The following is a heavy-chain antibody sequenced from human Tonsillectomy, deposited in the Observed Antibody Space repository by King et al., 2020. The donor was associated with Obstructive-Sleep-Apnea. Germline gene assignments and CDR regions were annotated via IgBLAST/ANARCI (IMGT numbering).Heavy chain of an antibody. Sequence: VQLQESGPRLVKPWETLSLTCTVSGGSFGAYYWSWIRQPPGRGLEWIGNIYYTGNTNYNPSLKSRITMSVDTSKKQFSLKLRSVTAADTAVYFCAGDYGDYKVDYWGQGSLVIVSS. CDR1: GGSFGAYY. CDR2: IYYTGNT. J-gene: IGHJ4*01. CDR3: AGDYGDYKVDY. V-gene: IGHV4-59*01. D-gene: IGHD4-17*01.